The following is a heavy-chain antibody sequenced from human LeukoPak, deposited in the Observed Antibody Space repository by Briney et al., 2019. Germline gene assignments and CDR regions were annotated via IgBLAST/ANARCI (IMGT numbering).Heavy chain of an antibody. CDR1: GGSISSGSYY. D-gene: IGHD3-3*01. V-gene: IGHV4-61*02. CDR2: IYTSGST. Sequence: PSETLSLTCTVSGGSISSGSYYWSWIRQPAGKGLEWIGRIYTSGSTNYNPSLKSRVTISVDTSKNQFSLKLSSVTAADTAVYYCVRSTYYHSPGYFDYWGQGTLVTVSS. CDR3: VRSTYYHSPGYFDY. J-gene: IGHJ4*02.